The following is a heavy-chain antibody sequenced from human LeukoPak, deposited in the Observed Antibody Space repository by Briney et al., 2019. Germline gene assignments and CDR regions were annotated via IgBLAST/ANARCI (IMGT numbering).Heavy chain of an antibody. J-gene: IGHJ4*02. CDR2: ISGSGGST. V-gene: IGHV3-23*01. Sequence: GGSLRLSCAASGFTFSSYAMSWVRQAPGKGLEWVSAISGSGGSTYYADSVKGRFTISRDNSKNTLYLQMNSLRAEDTAVYYCAKDGGAGWTHPYYFDYWGQGTLVTVSS. D-gene: IGHD6-19*01. CDR1: GFTFSSYA. CDR3: AKDGGAGWTHPYYFDY.